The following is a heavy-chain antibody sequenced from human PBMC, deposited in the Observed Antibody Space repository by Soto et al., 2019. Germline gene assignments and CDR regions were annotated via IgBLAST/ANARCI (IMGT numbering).Heavy chain of an antibody. V-gene: IGHV3-7*01. CDR3: ARERPAPLWIQLQYDLGVDY. D-gene: IGHD5-18*01. CDR2: IKQDGSEK. J-gene: IGHJ4*02. CDR1: GFTFSSYW. Sequence: PGGSLRPSCAASGFTFSSYWMSWVRQAPGKGLEWVANIKQDGSEKYYVDSVKGRFTISRDNAKNSLYLQMNSLRAEDTAVYYCARERPAPLWIQLQYDLGVDYWGQGTLVTVSS.